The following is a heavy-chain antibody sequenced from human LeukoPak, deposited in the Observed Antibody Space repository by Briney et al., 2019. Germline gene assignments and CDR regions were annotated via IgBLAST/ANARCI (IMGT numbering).Heavy chain of an antibody. V-gene: IGHV3-23*01. CDR3: AKERDNYPNNWFDP. CDR1: GCTFSTYA. D-gene: IGHD5-24*01. Sequence: GEALRLSCEASGCTFSTYAMSWVRQAPGKGREWVSAISNSATETYYTDSVKGRFTISRDNSMDTLYLQMNSLRGDDTAVYYCAKERDNYPNNWFDPWGQGTLVTVSS. J-gene: IGHJ5*02. CDR2: ISNSATET.